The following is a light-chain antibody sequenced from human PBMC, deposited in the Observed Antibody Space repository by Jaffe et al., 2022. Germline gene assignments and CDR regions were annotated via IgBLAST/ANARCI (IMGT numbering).Light chain of an antibody. V-gene: IGLV1-47*01. CDR3: AAWDDSLSGYYV. CDR2: RNN. CDR1: RSNIGSNY. Sequence: QSVLTQPPSASGTPGQRVTISCSGSRSNIGSNYVYWYQQLPGTAPKLLIYRNNQRPSGVPDRVSGSKSGTSASLAISGLRSEDEADYYCAAWDDSLSGYYVFGTGTKVTVL. J-gene: IGLJ1*01.